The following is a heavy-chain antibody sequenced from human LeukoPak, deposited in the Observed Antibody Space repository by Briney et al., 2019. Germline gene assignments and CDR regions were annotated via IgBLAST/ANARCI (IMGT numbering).Heavy chain of an antibody. CDR3: ARGGVEMATRDGVAFDI. Sequence: GSSVKVSFKASGGAFSSYAISWVRQAPGQGREWMGRIIPIFGTANYSQKFQGRVTITTDESTSTAYMELSSLRSEDTAVYYCARGGVEMATRDGVAFDIWGQGTMVTVSS. CDR1: GGAFSSYA. V-gene: IGHV1-69*05. CDR2: IIPIFGTA. J-gene: IGHJ3*02. D-gene: IGHD5-24*01.